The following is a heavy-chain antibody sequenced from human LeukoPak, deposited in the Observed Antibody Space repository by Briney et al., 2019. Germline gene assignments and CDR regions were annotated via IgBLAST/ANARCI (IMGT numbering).Heavy chain of an antibody. V-gene: IGHV4-59*05. CDR2: IHYSGST. D-gene: IGHD6-19*01. CDR1: GVSISSDY. CDR3: ARLRALADTPDWFDP. J-gene: IGHJ5*02. Sequence: SKTLSLTCTVSGVSISSDYWSWIRQPPGKGLEWIGSIHYSGSTYYNPSLKSRVTVSVDTSKNQFSLKLSSVTAAATAVYFCARLRALADTPDWFDPWGQGILVTVSS.